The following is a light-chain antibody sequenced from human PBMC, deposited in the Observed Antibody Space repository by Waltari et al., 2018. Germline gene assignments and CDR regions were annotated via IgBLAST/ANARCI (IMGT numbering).Light chain of an antibody. Sequence: FMLTQPHSVSESPGKTVTISCTRSSGNIVSSHVQWYQQRPGSSPTTVIYEDTQRPSGVPDRVSGSIDRSSNSASLSISGLKTEDEADYYCQTYDGSNHVVFGGGTKLTVL. J-gene: IGLJ2*01. CDR3: QTYDGSNHVV. CDR1: SGNIVSSH. V-gene: IGLV6-57*01. CDR2: EDT.